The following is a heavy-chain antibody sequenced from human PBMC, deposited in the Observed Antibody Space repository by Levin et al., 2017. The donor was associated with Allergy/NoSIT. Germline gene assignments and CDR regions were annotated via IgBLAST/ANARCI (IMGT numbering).Heavy chain of an antibody. CDR3: ARRGTRDYYYMDV. CDR2: IYPGDSDT. CDR1: GYSFTSYW. Sequence: RGESLKISCQGSGYSFTSYWIGWVRQMPGKGLEWMGIIYPGDSDTRYSPSFQGQVTILADKSISTAYLPWSSLKASDTAIYYCARRGTRDYYYMDVWGKGTTVTVSS. V-gene: IGHV5-51*01. D-gene: IGHD1-1*01. J-gene: IGHJ6*03.